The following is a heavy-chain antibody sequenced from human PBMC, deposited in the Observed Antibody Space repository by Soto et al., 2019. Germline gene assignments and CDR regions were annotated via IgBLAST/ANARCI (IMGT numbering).Heavy chain of an antibody. Sequence: GGSLRLSCAASGFTFSDYYMSWIRQAPGKGLEWVSYISSSGSTIYYADSVKGRFTISRDNAKNSLYLQMNSLRAEDTAVYYCARDQSYYDILTGYYKGAIDAFDIWGQGTMVTVSS. CDR3: ARDQSYYDILTGYYKGAIDAFDI. D-gene: IGHD3-9*01. J-gene: IGHJ3*02. CDR2: ISSSGSTI. V-gene: IGHV3-11*01. CDR1: GFTFSDYY.